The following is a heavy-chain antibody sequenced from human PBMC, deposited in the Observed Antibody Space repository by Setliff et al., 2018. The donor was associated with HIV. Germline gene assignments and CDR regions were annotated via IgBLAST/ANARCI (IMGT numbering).Heavy chain of an antibody. CDR1: GGSSSSNTYS. CDR2: VYYSGST. Sequence: SETLSLTCTVSGGSSSSNTYSWGWIRQPPGKGLEWIGYVYYSGSTNYNPSLKSRVTISVDTSKNQFSLRLNSLTAADTAKYYCARAPITIFGVIIIPVYFDYWGQGTLVTVSS. V-gene: IGHV4-61*05. J-gene: IGHJ4*02. CDR3: ARAPITIFGVIIIPVYFDY. D-gene: IGHD3-3*01.